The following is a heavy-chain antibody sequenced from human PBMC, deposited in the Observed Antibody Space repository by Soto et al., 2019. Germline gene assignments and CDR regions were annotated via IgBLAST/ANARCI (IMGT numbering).Heavy chain of an antibody. CDR3: AKPGADSSGSHLYYFDS. V-gene: IGHV3-23*01. CDR2: ISGSGGST. CDR1: GFTFSSYA. J-gene: IGHJ4*02. D-gene: IGHD3-22*01. Sequence: EVQLLESGGGLVQPGGSLRLSCAASGFTFSSYAMSWVRQAPGKGLEWVSAISGSGGSTYYADSVKGRFTISRDNSKNTLYLKMNSLRAEDTAVYYCAKPGADSSGSHLYYFDSWCQGTLVTVSS.